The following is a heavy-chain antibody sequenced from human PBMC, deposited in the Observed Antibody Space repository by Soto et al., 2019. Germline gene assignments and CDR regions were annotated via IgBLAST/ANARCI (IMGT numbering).Heavy chain of an antibody. CDR3: ARSGSRLYYYYYGMDV. V-gene: IGHV4-30-2*01. CDR2: IYHSGST. J-gene: IGHJ6*02. Sequence: PSETLSLTCAVSGGSISSGGYSWSWIRQPPGKGLEWIGYIYHSGSTYYNPSLKSRVTISVDRSKNQFSLKLSSVTAADTAVYYCARSGSRLYYYYYGMDVWGQGTTVTVSS. CDR1: GGSISSGGYS. D-gene: IGHD3-10*01.